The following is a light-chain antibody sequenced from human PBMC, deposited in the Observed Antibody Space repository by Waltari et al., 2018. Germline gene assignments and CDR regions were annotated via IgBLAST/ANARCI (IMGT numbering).Light chain of an antibody. CDR1: QSITKKL. CDR2: GAS. J-gene: IGKJ2*01. V-gene: IGKV3-20*01. CDR3: QQYGSSVMYT. Sequence: VLTQSPGPLSLSPGERATLPCRASQSITKKLFAWYQQKPGQAPRLLIYGASSRAAGIPDRFSGSGSGTDFTLTISRLEPEDSAVYYCQQYGSSVMYTFGQGTKLEIK.